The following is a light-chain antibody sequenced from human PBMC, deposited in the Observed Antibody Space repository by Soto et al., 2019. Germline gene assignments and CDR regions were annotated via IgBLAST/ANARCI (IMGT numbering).Light chain of an antibody. CDR3: HQYGSSPPT. V-gene: IGKV3-20*01. Sequence: EIVLTQSPGTLSLSPGERATLSCRASQSVRSSYLAWYQQKPGQTPRLLIYGASSRATGIPDRFSGSGSGTGFTLTISRLEPEDFAVYYCHQYGSSPPTFGQGTKVDI. CDR1: QSVRSSY. CDR2: GAS. J-gene: IGKJ1*01.